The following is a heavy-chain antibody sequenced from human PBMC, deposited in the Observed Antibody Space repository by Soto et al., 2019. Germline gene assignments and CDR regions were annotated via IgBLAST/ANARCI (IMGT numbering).Heavy chain of an antibody. D-gene: IGHD3-3*01. CDR2: MYYIGTT. CDR1: GGSISSGGYY. V-gene: IGHV4-31*03. CDR3: ARHRGGNGYYLYVDY. J-gene: IGHJ4*02. Sequence: SETLSLTCTVSGGSISSGGYYWSWIRQYPGKGLEWIGYMYYIGTTQYNPSLRSRLTMSVDTSKNQFYLKLNSVTAAATAVYYCARHRGGNGYYLYVDYWGLGTLVTVSS.